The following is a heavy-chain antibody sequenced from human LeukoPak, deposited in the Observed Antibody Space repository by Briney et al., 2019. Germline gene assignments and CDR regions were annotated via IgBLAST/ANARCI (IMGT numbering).Heavy chain of an antibody. D-gene: IGHD3-3*01. CDR2: INWNGGST. V-gene: IGHV3-20*01. Sequence: PGGTLRLSCAASGFIFSTYGMSWVRQAPGKGLEWVSGINWNGGSTGYADSVKGRFTISRDNAKNSLYLQMNSLRAEDTALYHCARGFVHDAFDIWGQGTMVTVSS. CDR3: ARGFVHDAFDI. J-gene: IGHJ3*02. CDR1: GFIFSTYG.